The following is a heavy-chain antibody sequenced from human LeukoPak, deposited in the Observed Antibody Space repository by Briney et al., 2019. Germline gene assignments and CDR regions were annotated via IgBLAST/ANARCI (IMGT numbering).Heavy chain of an antibody. CDR2: ISGSGGST. V-gene: IGHV3-23*01. J-gene: IGHJ4*02. CDR3: ATLNPGIAEAGMNFDY. CDR1: GFTFSSYA. Sequence: GSLRLSCAASGFTFSSYAMSWVRQAPGKGLEWVSAISGSGGSTYYADSVKGRFTISRDNSKNTLYLQMNSLRAEDTAVYYCATLNPGIAEAGMNFDYWGQGTLVTVSS. D-gene: IGHD6-19*01.